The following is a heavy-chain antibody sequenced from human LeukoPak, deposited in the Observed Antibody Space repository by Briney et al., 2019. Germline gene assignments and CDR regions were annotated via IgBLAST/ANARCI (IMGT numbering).Heavy chain of an antibody. V-gene: IGHV4-34*01. CDR2: INRSGDT. CDR3: ATLHQIRGLTVFDY. Sequence: SETLSLTCALYGGSFSDYYWSWVRQPPGKGLEWIGEINRSGDTSYNPSLKSRATMLVDSSKNQFSLRLSSVTAADTAVYYCATLHQIRGLTVFDYWGQGALVTVSS. J-gene: IGHJ4*02. D-gene: IGHD3-10*01. CDR1: GGSFSDYY.